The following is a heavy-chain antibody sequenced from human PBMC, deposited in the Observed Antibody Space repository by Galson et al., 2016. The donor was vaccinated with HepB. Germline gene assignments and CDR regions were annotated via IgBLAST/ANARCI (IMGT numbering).Heavy chain of an antibody. CDR1: GYTFTRYW. Sequence: QSGAEVKKPGESLKISCKGSGYTFTRYWIGWVRQMPGKGLESMGIIYPGDSDLRYSPSFQGQVTLSADKYTSTAYLQWSSLKAADTAMYYCARFYESTGYFDYWGQGTLVTVSS. V-gene: IGHV5-51*01. CDR3: ARFYESTGYFDY. D-gene: IGHD3-22*01. J-gene: IGHJ4*02. CDR2: IYPGDSDL.